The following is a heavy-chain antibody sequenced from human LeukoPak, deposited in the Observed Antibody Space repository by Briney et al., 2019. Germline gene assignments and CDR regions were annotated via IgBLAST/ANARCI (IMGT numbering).Heavy chain of an antibody. CDR2: INHSGST. V-gene: IGHV4-34*01. D-gene: IGHD3-10*01. CDR1: GGSFSGYY. CDR3: ARSHGSGSYYNLNDY. Sequence: SETLSLTCAVYGGSFSGYYWSWIRQPPGKGLEWIGEINHSGSTNYNPSLRSRVTISVDTSKNQFSLKLSSVTAADTAVYYCARSHGSGSYYNLNDYWGQGTLVTVSS. J-gene: IGHJ4*02.